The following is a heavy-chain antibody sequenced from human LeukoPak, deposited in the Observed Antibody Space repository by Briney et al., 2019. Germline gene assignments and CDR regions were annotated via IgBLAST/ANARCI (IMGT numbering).Heavy chain of an antibody. D-gene: IGHD5-18*01. CDR1: GFTFSSYA. CDR2: ISGSGGST. V-gene: IGHV3-23*01. Sequence: GGSLRLSCAASGFTFSSYAMSWVRQAPGKGLEWVSAISGSGGSTYYADSVKGRFTISRDNSKNTLYLQMNCLRAEDTAVYYCAKDRTWIQLWLSDYWGQGTLVTVSS. CDR3: AKDRTWIQLWLSDY. J-gene: IGHJ4*02.